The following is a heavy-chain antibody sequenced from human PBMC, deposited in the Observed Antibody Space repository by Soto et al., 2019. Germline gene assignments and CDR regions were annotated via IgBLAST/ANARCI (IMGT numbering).Heavy chain of an antibody. J-gene: IGHJ4*02. Sequence: QVQLVQSGAEVKKPGSSVKVSCKTSADTFTGYNVTWVRQAPGQGLEWVGRVIPILGASNFAQKFQGRVTISADKSTDTAYMVLTGLTSEDTAVYYCARSRGSYYSNFDSWGQGTLVTVSS. D-gene: IGHD3-10*01. V-gene: IGHV1-69*08. CDR2: VIPILGAS. CDR3: ARSRGSYYSNFDS. CDR1: ADTFTGYN.